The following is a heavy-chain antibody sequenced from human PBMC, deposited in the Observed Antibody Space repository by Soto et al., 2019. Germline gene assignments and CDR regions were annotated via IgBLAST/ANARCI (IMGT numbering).Heavy chain of an antibody. D-gene: IGHD2-15*01. Sequence: GGSLRLSCAASGFTFSSYAMHWVRQAPGKGLEWVAVISYDGSNKYYADSVKGRFTISRDNSKNMLYLQMNSLRAEDTAVYYCARDIGIYCSGGSCPIPFDYWGQGTLVTVSS. CDR1: GFTFSSYA. V-gene: IGHV3-30-3*01. CDR3: ARDIGIYCSGGSCPIPFDY. J-gene: IGHJ4*02. CDR2: ISYDGSNK.